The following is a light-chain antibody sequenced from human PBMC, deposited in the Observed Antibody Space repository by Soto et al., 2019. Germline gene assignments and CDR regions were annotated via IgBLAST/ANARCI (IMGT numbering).Light chain of an antibody. CDR1: QSVSSY. J-gene: IGKJ2*01. CDR2: DAS. CDR3: QQRSNWPPYT. V-gene: IGKV3-11*01. Sequence: EIVLTQSPATLSLSPGERATLSCRASQSVSSYLAWYQQKPGQAPRLLIYDASNRATGIPARFSGSGSETDFTLTISSLETEDFAVYYCQQRSNWPPYTFGQGTKLEIK.